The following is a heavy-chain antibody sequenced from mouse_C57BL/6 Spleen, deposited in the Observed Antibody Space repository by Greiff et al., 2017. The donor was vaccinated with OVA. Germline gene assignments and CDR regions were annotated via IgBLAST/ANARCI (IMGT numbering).Heavy chain of an antibody. CDR1: GFTFSSYG. Sequence: EVQLQESGGDLVKPGGSLKLSCAASGFTFSSYGMSWVRQTPDKRLEWVATISSGGSYTYYPDSVKGRFTISRDNAKNTLYLQMSSLKSEDTAMYYCARGSNYGYAMDYWGQGTSVTVSS. V-gene: IGHV5-6*01. CDR2: ISSGGSYT. J-gene: IGHJ4*01. CDR3: ARGSNYGYAMDY. D-gene: IGHD2-5*01.